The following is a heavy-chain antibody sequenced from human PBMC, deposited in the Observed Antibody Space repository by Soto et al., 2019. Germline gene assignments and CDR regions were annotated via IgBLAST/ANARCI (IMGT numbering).Heavy chain of an antibody. D-gene: IGHD1-26*01. J-gene: IGHJ4*02. Sequence: EVQLLESGGGLVQPGGSLRLSCAASGFTFSSYAMSWVRQAPGKGLEWVSAFSGSGGSTYYADSVKGRFTISRDNSKNTLYLQINSLRAEDTAVYYCAKHVYSGSYSGFDYWGQGTLVTVSS. CDR3: AKHVYSGSYSGFDY. CDR2: FSGSGGST. V-gene: IGHV3-23*01. CDR1: GFTFSSYA.